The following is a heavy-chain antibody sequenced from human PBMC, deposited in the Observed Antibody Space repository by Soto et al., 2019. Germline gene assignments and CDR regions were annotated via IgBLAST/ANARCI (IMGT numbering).Heavy chain of an antibody. CDR1: GFTFSSYA. V-gene: IGHV3-23*01. CDR3: AKSPEWPDRYFDY. J-gene: IGHJ4*02. Sequence: SGGSLRLSCAASGFTFSSYAMVWVRQAPGKGLEWVSTITANSGSTAYGDSVKGRFTISRDNSKSTLYLQMNSLRVEDTAAYYCAKSPEWPDRYFDYWGRGTLVTVSS. CDR2: ITANSGST. D-gene: IGHD3-3*01.